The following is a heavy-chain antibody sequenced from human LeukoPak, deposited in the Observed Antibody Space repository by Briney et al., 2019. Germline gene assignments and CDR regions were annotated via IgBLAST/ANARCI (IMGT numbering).Heavy chain of an antibody. CDR2: ISGSVGRT. J-gene: IGHJ4*02. D-gene: IGHD6-13*01. CDR3: AKDREGSWFRDYFDY. V-gene: IGHV3-23*01. Sequence: VGGLRLSCSPSVLSLSSYATIWVRQAPGDGLEWVSAISGSVGRTYPADSANGRFTIPRDNSKNTRYVHINRLRAEDTAVYYCAKDREGSWFRDYFDYWGQGTLVTVSS. CDR1: VLSLSSYA.